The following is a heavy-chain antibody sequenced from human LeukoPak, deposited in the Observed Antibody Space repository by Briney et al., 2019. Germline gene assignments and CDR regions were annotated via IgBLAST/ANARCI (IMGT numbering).Heavy chain of an antibody. V-gene: IGHV4-59*01. D-gene: IGHD3-10*01. Sequence: SETLSLTCTVSGGSISSYYWSWIRQPPGKGLEWIGYIYYSGSTNYNPPLKSRVTMSVDTSKNQFSLKLSSVTAADTAVYYCARQGYGSGSYNDYWGQGTLVTVSS. CDR2: IYYSGST. CDR1: GGSISSYY. CDR3: ARQGYGSGSYNDY. J-gene: IGHJ4*02.